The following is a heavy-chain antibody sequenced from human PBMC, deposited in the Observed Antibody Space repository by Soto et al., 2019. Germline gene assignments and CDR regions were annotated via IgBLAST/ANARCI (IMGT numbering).Heavy chain of an antibody. CDR3: ARSGYSYGPNPLLY. CDR2: IYNSGST. CDR1: GGSISSGGYY. D-gene: IGHD5-18*01. Sequence: SETLSLTCTVSGGSISSGGYYWSWIRQHPGKGLEWIGYIYNSGSTNYNTSLKSQVTISVDTSKKQNSLKLSYVTAADTAVYYCARSGYSYGPNPLLYWGQGTLVTVS. J-gene: IGHJ4*02. V-gene: IGHV4-31*01.